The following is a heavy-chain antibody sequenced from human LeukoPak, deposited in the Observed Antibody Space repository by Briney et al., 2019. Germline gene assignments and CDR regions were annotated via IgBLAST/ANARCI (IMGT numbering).Heavy chain of an antibody. J-gene: IGHJ4*02. V-gene: IGHV1-8*03. D-gene: IGHD6-13*01. Sequence: ASVKVSCTASGGTFSSYAINWVRQATGQGLEWMGWMNPNSGNTGYAQKFQGRVTITRNTSISTAYMELSSLRSEDTAVYYCARGEVAAAGNFDYWGQGTLVTVSS. CDR2: MNPNSGNT. CDR3: ARGEVAAAGNFDY. CDR1: GGTFSSYA.